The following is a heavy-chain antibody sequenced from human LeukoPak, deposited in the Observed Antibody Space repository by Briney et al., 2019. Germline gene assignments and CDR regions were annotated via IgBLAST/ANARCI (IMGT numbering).Heavy chain of an antibody. D-gene: IGHD5-24*01. V-gene: IGHV4-30-4*08. CDR3: ASPRRDAYYFDY. CDR1: GGSISSGDYY. J-gene: IGHJ4*02. Sequence: PSETLSLTCTVSGGSISSGDYYWSWIRQPPGKGLEWIGYIYYSGSTYYNPSLKSRVTISVDTSKNQFSLKLSSVTAADTAVYYCASPRRDAYYFDYWGQGTLVTVSS. CDR2: IYYSGST.